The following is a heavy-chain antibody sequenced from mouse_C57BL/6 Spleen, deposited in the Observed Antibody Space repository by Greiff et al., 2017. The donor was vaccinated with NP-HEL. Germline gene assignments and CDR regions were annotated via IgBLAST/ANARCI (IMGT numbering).Heavy chain of an antibody. V-gene: IGHV1-18*01. CDR3: ARKATVAQYFDV. Sequence: EVQLQQSGPELVKPGASVKIPCKASGYTFTDYNMDWVKQSHGKSLEWIGDINPNNGGTIYNQKFKGKATLTVDKSSSTAYMELRSLTSEDTAVYYVARKATVAQYFDVWGTGTTVTVSS. CDR1: GYTFTDYN. J-gene: IGHJ1*03. CDR2: INPNNGGT. D-gene: IGHD1-1*01.